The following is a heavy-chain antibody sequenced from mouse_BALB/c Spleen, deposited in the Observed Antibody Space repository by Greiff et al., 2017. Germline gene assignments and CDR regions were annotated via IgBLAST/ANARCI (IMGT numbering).Heavy chain of an antibody. Sequence: QVQLQQSGAELMKPGASVKISCKATGYTFSSYWIEWVKQRPGHGLEWIGEILPGSGSTNYNEKFKGKATFTADTSSNTAYMQLSSLTSEDSAVYYCARRTSYLSFDYWGQGTTLTVSS. J-gene: IGHJ2*01. CDR2: ILPGSGST. D-gene: IGHD2-10*01. CDR3: ARRTSYLSFDY. CDR1: GYTFSSYW. V-gene: IGHV1-9*01.